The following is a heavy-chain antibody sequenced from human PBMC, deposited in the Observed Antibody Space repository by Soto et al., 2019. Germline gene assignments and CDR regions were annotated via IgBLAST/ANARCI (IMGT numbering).Heavy chain of an antibody. CDR2: ISNSGGNT. Sequence: EVQLLESGGGLVQPGGSLRLSCAASGFTFSNYAMSWVRQAPGKGLEWVSGISNSGGNTYYVDSVKGRFTISRDNSKNTLYLQMNSLRAEDTAVYYCAKTSQYSRSHIDYWGQGTVVTVAS. CDR3: AKTSQYSRSHIDY. J-gene: IGHJ4*02. D-gene: IGHD6-6*01. CDR1: GFTFSNYA. V-gene: IGHV3-23*01.